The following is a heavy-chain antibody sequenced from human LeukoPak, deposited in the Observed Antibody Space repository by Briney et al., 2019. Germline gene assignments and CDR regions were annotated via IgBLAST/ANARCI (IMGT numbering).Heavy chain of an antibody. D-gene: IGHD2-15*01. CDR3: ARDSSRVNY. V-gene: IGHV3-7*01. Sequence: GGSLRLSCAASGFAFSSYWMSWVRQAPGKGLEWVANIKQDGSEKNYVDSVKGRFTISRDNAKNSLFLQMNSLRPEDTAVYYCARDSSRVNYWSQGTLVTVSS. CDR1: GFAFSSYW. J-gene: IGHJ4*02. CDR2: IKQDGSEK.